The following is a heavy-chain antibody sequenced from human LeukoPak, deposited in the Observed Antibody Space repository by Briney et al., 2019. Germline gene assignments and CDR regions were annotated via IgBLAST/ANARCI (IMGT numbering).Heavy chain of an antibody. Sequence: GGSLRLSCAASGFTFSSYSMNWVRQAPGKGLEWVSSISSSSSYIYYADSVKGRFTISRDNSKNTLYLQMNSLRAEDTAVYYCAKIVGATDYWGQGTLVTVSS. D-gene: IGHD1-26*01. J-gene: IGHJ4*02. CDR1: GFTFSSYS. CDR3: AKIVGATDY. CDR2: ISSSSSYI. V-gene: IGHV3-21*04.